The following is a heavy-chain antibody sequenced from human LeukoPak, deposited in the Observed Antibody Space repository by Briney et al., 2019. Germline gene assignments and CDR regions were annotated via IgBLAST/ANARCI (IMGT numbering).Heavy chain of an antibody. CDR2: INHSGST. V-gene: IGHV4-34*01. Sequence: PSETLSLTCAVYGGSFSGYYWSWIRQPPGKGLEWIGEINHSGSTNYNPSLKSRVTISVDTSKNQFSLKLSSVTAADTAVYYCARNYDSSGYLGYWGQGTLVTVSS. D-gene: IGHD3-22*01. CDR1: GGSFSGYY. CDR3: ARNYDSSGYLGY. J-gene: IGHJ4*02.